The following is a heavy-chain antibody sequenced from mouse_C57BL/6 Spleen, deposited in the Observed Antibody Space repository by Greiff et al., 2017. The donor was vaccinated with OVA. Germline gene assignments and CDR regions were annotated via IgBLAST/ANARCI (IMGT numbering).Heavy chain of an antibody. D-gene: IGHD3-2*02. CDR2: IDPVTGGT. CDR1: GYTFTDYE. V-gene: IGHV1-15*01. J-gene: IGHJ3*01. Sequence: QVQLQQSGAELVRPGASVTLSCKASGYTFTDYEMHWVKQTPVHGLEWIGAIDPVTGGTAYNQKFKGKAILTADKASSTAYMELRSLTSEDSAVYYCTREDSSGYGFAYWGQGTLFTVSA. CDR3: TREDSSGYGFAY.